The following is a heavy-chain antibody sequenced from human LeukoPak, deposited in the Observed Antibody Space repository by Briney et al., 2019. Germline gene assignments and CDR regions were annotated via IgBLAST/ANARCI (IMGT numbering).Heavy chain of an antibody. V-gene: IGHV3-23*01. Sequence: GGSLRLSCAASGFTFSSYAMSWVRQAPGKGLEWVSAISGSGGSTYYTDSLKGRFTISRNNSKNTLYLQMNSLRAEDTAVYYCARDHNYAFDNWGQGTLVSVAS. D-gene: IGHD1-1*01. CDR3: ARDHNYAFDN. CDR2: ISGSGGST. J-gene: IGHJ4*02. CDR1: GFTFSSYA.